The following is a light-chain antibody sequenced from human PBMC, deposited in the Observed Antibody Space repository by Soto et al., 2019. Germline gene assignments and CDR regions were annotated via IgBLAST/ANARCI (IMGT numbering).Light chain of an antibody. V-gene: IGKV3-20*01. Sequence: EIVWTQSPGTLSLFPGERATFSCRASQSVSSTYLAWYRQQPGQAPRLLIYGASSRAAGIPDRFSGSGSGTDFTLTISRLEPEDSAVYYCQHYGTSPRTFGQGTKVEIK. CDR3: QHYGTSPRT. CDR2: GAS. J-gene: IGKJ1*01. CDR1: QSVSSTY.